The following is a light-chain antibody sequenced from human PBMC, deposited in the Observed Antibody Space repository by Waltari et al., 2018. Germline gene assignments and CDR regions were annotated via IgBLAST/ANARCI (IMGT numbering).Light chain of an antibody. CDR3: QQRSNWRGT. CDR2: DAS. V-gene: IGKV3-11*01. J-gene: IGKJ1*01. CDR1: QSFSSY. Sequence: ELVFTQSPATLSLSPWERATIPCRASQSFSSYLARYQQKPGQAPRPLSYDASNRATGIPARFSGSGSGTDFTLTISSLEPEDFAVYYCQQRSNWRGTFGQGTKVEIK.